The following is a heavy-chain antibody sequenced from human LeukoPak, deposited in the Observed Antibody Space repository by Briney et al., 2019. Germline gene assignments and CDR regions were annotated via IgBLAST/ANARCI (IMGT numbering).Heavy chain of an antibody. CDR3: AREDGTTNNWFDP. CDR2: VYYSGST. D-gene: IGHD1-1*01. CDR1: GLSFEHYF. V-gene: IGHV4-59*12. Sequence: SETLSLTCTVSGLSFEHYFWSWIRQPPGKGLEWVGYVYYSGSTDYSPSLESRLTISADTSKNQFSLKLSSVTAADTAVYYCAREDGTTNNWFDPWGQGTLVTVSS. J-gene: IGHJ5*02.